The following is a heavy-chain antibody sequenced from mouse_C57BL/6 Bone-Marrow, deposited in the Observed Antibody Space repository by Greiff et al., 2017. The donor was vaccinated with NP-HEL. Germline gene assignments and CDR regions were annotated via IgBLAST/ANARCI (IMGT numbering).Heavy chain of an antibody. CDR1: GFTFSSYG. Sequence: EVKLQESGGDLVKPGGSLKLSCAASGFTFSSYGMSWVRQTPDKRLEWVATISSGGSFTYYPDSVKGRFTISRDNAKTTLYLQMSSLKSEDTAMYYCARKLLRYTWWFDVWGTGTTVTVSS. D-gene: IGHD1-1*01. V-gene: IGHV5-6*01. CDR2: ISSGGSFT. J-gene: IGHJ1*03. CDR3: ARKLLRYTWWFDV.